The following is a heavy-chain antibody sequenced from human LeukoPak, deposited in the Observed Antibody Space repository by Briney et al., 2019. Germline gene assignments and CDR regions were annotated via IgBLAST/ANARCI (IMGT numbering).Heavy chain of an antibody. CDR1: GGSISSSSYY. CDR3: ARGSEDDVVVPAAHTNYYYMDV. CDR2: IYYSGST. V-gene: IGHV4-39*01. D-gene: IGHD2-2*01. Sequence: PSETLSLTCTVSGGSISSSSYYWGWIRQPPGKGLEWIGSIYYSGSTYYNPSLKSRVTISVDTSKNQFSLKLSSVTAADTAVYYCARGSEDDVVVPAAHTNYYYMDVWGKGTTVTVSS. J-gene: IGHJ6*03.